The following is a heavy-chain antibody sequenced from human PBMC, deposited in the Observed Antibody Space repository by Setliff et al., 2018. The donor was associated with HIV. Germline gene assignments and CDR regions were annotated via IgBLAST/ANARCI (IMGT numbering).Heavy chain of an antibody. CDR1: GFTFSTYA. CDR2: IWYDGSNK. J-gene: IGHJ6*02. D-gene: IGHD1-1*01. Sequence: GESLRLSCAASGFTFSTYAMSWVRQAPGKGLEWVAVIWYDGSNKYYADSVKGRFTISRDNSKNMLYLQMNSLRAEDTAVYYCAKSGVRPHPSHDYYYYGMDVWGQGTTVTVSS. CDR3: AKSGVRPHPSHDYYYYGMDV. V-gene: IGHV3-33*06.